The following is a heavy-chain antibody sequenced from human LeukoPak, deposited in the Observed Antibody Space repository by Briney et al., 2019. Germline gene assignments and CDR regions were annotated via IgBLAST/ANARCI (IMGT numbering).Heavy chain of an antibody. J-gene: IGHJ4*02. CDR1: GFTFSTYW. V-gene: IGHV3-74*01. D-gene: IGHD3-9*01. CDR2: INSDGSST. CDR3: ARDRLAVMGY. Sequence: GGSLRLSCAASGFTFSTYWMHWVRQAPGEGLVWVSRINSDGSSTTYADSVKGRFTISRDNAKNTLFLQMNSLRAEDMAVYYCARDRLAVMGYWGQGTLVTVSS.